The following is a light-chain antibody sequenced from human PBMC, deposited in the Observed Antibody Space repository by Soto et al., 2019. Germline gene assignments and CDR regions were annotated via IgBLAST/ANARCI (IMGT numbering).Light chain of an antibody. CDR3: QQYGRWPLT. CDR2: GVS. CDR1: QSVSSSY. J-gene: IGKJ4*01. Sequence: ENVLTQSPGTLSLSPGERATLSCRASQSVSSSYLAWYQQKPGQAPRLLIYGVSSRATGIPDTFSGSGFGKELTLTISRLEPEDFAVYSCQQYGRWPLTFGGGTKVEIK. V-gene: IGKV3-20*01.